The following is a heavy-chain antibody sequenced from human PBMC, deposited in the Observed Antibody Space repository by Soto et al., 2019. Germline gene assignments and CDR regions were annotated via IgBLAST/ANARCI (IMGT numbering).Heavy chain of an antibody. CDR1: GYTFTTSG. D-gene: IGHD1-26*01. CDR3: ARQGSLPYYYYGLDV. CDR2: ISTYNGDT. Sequence: QVQLVQSGPEVKKPGASVKVSCEASGYTFTTSGISWVRQAPGQGLEWMGWISTYNGDTNSAQKFQGRVTMTADTPTGPVNRELMSLKSDDTAVYYCARQGSLPYYYYGLDVWGKGTTVTVSS. J-gene: IGHJ6*04. V-gene: IGHV1-18*01.